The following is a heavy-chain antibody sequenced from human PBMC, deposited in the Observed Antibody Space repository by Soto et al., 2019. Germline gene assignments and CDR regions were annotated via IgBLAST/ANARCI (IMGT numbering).Heavy chain of an antibody. CDR3: TTDARYGSVGMEV. J-gene: IGHJ6*02. CDR1: GFTFSNAW. Sequence: EVQLVESGGGLVKPGGSLTLSCAASGFTFSNAWMNWVRQAPGKGLEWVGRIKSKIDGGTTDYAAPVKGRFTISRDDSKTTLYLQMNSLKTEDTAVYYCTTDARYGSVGMEVWGQGTTVTVSS. CDR2: IKSKIDGGTT. D-gene: IGHD3-10*01. V-gene: IGHV3-15*07.